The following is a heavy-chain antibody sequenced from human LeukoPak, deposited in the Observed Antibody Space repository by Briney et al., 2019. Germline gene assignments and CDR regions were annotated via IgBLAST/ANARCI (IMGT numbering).Heavy chain of an antibody. Sequence: GGSLRLSCTASGFTFSAYEMNWVRQAPGKGLEWVSVIYSGGSTYYADSVKGRFTISRDNSKNTLDLQMKSLRAEDTAVYYCASGGTGGDAFDIWGQGTMVTVSS. D-gene: IGHD2-15*01. CDR3: ASGGTGGDAFDI. CDR2: IYSGGST. J-gene: IGHJ3*02. V-gene: IGHV3-53*01. CDR1: GFTFSAYE.